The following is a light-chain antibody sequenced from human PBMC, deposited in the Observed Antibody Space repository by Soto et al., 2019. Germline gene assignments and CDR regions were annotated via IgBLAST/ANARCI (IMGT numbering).Light chain of an antibody. V-gene: IGLV1-47*01. CDR3: AAWDDSLSVL. Sequence: QSVLTQPPSASGTPRQRVTISCSGSSSNIGTNYVYWYQHLPGTAPKLLFYRNNQRPSGVPDRFAGSKAGTSASLAISGLRSEYEADYYCAAWDDSLSVLFGGGTKLTVL. J-gene: IGLJ2*01. CDR2: RNN. CDR1: SSNIGTNY.